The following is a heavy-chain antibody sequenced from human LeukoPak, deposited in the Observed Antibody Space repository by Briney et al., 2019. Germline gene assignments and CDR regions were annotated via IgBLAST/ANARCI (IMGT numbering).Heavy chain of an antibody. D-gene: IGHD2-21*02. J-gene: IGHJ4*02. Sequence: SETLSLTCTVSGGSISSGDYYWSWIRQPPGKGLEWIGCIYYSGSTYYNPSLKSRVTISVDTPKNQFSLKLSSVTAADTAVYYCARGINCGGDCYIFDYWGQGTLVTVSS. CDR2: IYYSGST. V-gene: IGHV4-30-4*01. CDR3: ARGINCGGDCYIFDY. CDR1: GGSISSGDYY.